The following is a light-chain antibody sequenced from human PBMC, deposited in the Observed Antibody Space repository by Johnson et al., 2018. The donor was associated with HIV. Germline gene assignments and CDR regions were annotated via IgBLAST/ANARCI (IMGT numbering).Light chain of an antibody. J-gene: IGLJ1*01. CDR2: ENN. CDR3: GTWDSSLSAV. Sequence: QSVLTQPPSVSAAPGQKVTISCSGSSSNIGNNYVSWYQVLPGTAPKLLIYENNKRPSGIPDRFSGSKSGTSATLGITGLQTGDEADYYCGTWDSSLSAVFGTGTKVTVL. CDR1: SSNIGNNY. V-gene: IGLV1-51*02.